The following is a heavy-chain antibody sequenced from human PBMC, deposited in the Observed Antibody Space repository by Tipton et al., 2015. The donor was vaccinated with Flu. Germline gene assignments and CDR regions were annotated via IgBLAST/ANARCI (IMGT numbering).Heavy chain of an antibody. Sequence: LRLSCTVSGASFRDFYWSWIRQTPGKGLEWIGYIFYNGITNYNPSLKGRVTISVDASKNQFSLKLSSVTAADTALYYCASDSTLGQSYYFDYWGQGTLVTVSS. V-gene: IGHV4-59*12. CDR1: GASFRDFY. D-gene: IGHD3-16*01. CDR2: IFYNGIT. J-gene: IGHJ4*02. CDR3: ASDSTLGQSYYFDY.